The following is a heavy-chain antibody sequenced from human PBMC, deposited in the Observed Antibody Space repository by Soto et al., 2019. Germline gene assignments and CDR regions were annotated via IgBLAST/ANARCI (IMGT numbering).Heavy chain of an antibody. D-gene: IGHD3-22*01. CDR2: SHHTGST. CDR1: GGSFSGYY. J-gene: IGHJ4*02. Sequence: QVQLQQWGAGLLKPSETLSLTCAVHGGSFSGYYWCWIRQPPGTGLEWIWESHHTGSTIYNSSLKSRVTISLDPSKSQCSLTLTSVTAADTAVYYCARVAKRYYYDSRGSSRDPYYFDFWGQGALVTVSS. CDR3: ARVAKRYYYDSRGSSRDPYYFDF. V-gene: IGHV4-34*01.